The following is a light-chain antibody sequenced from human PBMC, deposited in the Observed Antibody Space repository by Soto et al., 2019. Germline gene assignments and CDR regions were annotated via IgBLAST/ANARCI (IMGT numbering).Light chain of an antibody. CDR2: EVS. J-gene: IGLJ2*01. V-gene: IGLV2-8*01. Sequence: QSALTQPPSASGSPGQSVTISCTGTSSDVGAYNYVSWYQQYPGKAPKLMIYEVSKRPSGVPDRFSGSKSGNTASLTVSGLHADDEVDYYCSSYAGSNNFVVFGGGATLTVL. CDR1: SSDVGAYNY. CDR3: SSYAGSNNFVV.